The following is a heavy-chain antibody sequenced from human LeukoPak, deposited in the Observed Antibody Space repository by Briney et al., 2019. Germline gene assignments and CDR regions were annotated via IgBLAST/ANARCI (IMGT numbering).Heavy chain of an antibody. Sequence: SETLSLTCTVSGGSISSSSYYWGWIRQPPGKGLEWIGSIYYSGSTYYNPSLKSRVTISVDTSKNQSSLKLSSVTAADTAVYYCARQYAARGVDRIAAAGRIDYWGQGTLVTVSS. CDR2: IYYSGST. CDR3: ARQYAARGVDRIAAAGRIDY. V-gene: IGHV4-39*01. CDR1: GGSISSSSYY. D-gene: IGHD6-13*01. J-gene: IGHJ4*02.